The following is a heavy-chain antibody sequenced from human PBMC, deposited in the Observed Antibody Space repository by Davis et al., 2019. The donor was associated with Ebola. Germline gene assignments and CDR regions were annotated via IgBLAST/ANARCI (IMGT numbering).Heavy chain of an antibody. CDR3: ARDEGVILVFHGMDV. V-gene: IGHV3-21*01. CDR1: GFTFSSYS. J-gene: IGHJ6*02. Sequence: GGSLRLSCAASGFTFSSYSMNWVRQAPGKGLEWVSSISSSSSYIYYADSVKGRFTISRDNAKNTLYLQMNSLRAEDTAVYYCARDEGVILVFHGMDVWGQGTTVTVSS. D-gene: IGHD3-10*01. CDR2: ISSSSSYI.